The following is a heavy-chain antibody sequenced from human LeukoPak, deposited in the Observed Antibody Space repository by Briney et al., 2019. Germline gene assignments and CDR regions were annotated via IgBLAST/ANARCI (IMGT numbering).Heavy chain of an antibody. CDR1: GGSFSGYY. Sequence: ETLSLTCAVYGGSFSGYYWSWIRQPPGKGLEWIGEINHSGSTNYNPSLKSRVTISVDTSKNQFSLKLSSVTAADTAVYYCARGPRNYYGSGSYYNVGWFDPWGQGTLVTVYS. J-gene: IGHJ5*02. V-gene: IGHV4-34*01. CDR3: ARGPRNYYGSGSYYNVGWFDP. D-gene: IGHD3-10*01. CDR2: INHSGST.